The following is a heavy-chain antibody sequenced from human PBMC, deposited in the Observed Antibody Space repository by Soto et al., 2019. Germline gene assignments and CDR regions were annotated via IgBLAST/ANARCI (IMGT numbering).Heavy chain of an antibody. CDR3: AKGNDGFYFGH. CDR2: ISGLDGST. CDR1: GFSFSTNA. V-gene: IGHV3-23*01. J-gene: IGHJ4*02. Sequence: GESLKISCAASGFSFSTNAMYWVRQPPGKGLEWVSAISGLDGSTYYADSVKGRFTISRDDSKNTLYLQMNSLRAEDTAVYYCAKGNDGFYFGHWGQGTLVTVSS. D-gene: IGHD1-1*01.